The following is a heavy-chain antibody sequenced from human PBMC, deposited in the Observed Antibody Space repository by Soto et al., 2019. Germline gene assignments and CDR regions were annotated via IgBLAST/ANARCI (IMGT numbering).Heavy chain of an antibody. CDR3: ARAGSIAVAGNFDY. V-gene: IGHV4-59*01. Sequence: SETLSLTCTVSGGSISSYYWSWIRHPPGKGLEWIGYIYYSGSTHYNPSLKSRVTISVDTSKNQFSLKLSSVTAADTAVYYCARAGSIAVAGNFDYWGQGTLVTVSS. CDR2: IYYSGST. J-gene: IGHJ4*02. CDR1: GGSISSYY. D-gene: IGHD6-19*01.